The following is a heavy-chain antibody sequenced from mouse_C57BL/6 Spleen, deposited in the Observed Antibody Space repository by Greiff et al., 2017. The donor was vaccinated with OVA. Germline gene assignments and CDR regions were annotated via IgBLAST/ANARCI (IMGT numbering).Heavy chain of an antibody. CDR1: GFSLSTSGMG. Sequence: QVTLKESGPGILQSSQTLSLTCSFSGFSLSTSGMGVSWIRQPSGKGLEWLAHIYWDDDKRYNPSLKSRLTISKATSRNQVFLKITSVDTADTATYYCARRANWDDGWYFDVWGTGTTVTVSS. V-gene: IGHV8-12*01. J-gene: IGHJ1*03. D-gene: IGHD4-1*01. CDR2: IYWDDDK. CDR3: ARRANWDDGWYFDV.